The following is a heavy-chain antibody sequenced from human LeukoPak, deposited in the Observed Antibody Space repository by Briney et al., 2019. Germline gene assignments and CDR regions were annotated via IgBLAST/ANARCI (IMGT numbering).Heavy chain of an antibody. V-gene: IGHV3-21*01. J-gene: IGHJ4*02. CDR2: ISSSSSYI. D-gene: IGHD2-8*01. CDR3: ARDGCTNGVCPQKLLDY. CDR1: GFTFSSYS. Sequence: PGGSLRLSCAASGFTFSSYSMNWVRQAPGKGLEWVSSISSSSSYIYYADSVKGRFTISRDNAKNSLYLQMNSLRAEDTAVYYCARDGCTNGVCPQKLLDYWGQGTLVTVSS.